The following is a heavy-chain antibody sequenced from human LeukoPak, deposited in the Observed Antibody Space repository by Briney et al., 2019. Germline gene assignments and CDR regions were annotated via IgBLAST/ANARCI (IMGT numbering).Heavy chain of an antibody. CDR2: ISGSGGST. CDR1: GFTFSSYA. CDR3: AKVGSGYGAFDY. Sequence: PGGSLRLSCAASGFTFSSYAMSWVRQAPGKGLEWVSAISGSGGSTYYADSVKGRLTISRDNSKNTLYLQMNSLRAEDTAVYYCAKVGSGYGAFDYWGQGTLVTVSS. J-gene: IGHJ4*02. D-gene: IGHD5-18*01. V-gene: IGHV3-23*01.